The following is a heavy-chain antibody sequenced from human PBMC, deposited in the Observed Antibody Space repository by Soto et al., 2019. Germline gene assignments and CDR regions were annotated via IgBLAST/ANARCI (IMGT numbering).Heavy chain of an antibody. CDR3: ARGMSGDLTWALY. D-gene: IGHD3-3*01. J-gene: IGHJ4*02. Sequence: SETLSLTCTVSGGSVSSGSYYWNWIRQPPGKGLEWIGYIFYSGSTTYNPSLKSRVTISVDTSKNQFSLKLSSVTAAETAVYYCARGMSGDLTWALYWGQGTLVTVS. CDR2: IFYSGST. V-gene: IGHV4-61*01. CDR1: GGSVSSGSYY.